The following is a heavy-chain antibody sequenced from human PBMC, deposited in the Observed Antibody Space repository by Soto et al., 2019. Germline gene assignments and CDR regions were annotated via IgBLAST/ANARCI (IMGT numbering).Heavy chain of an antibody. J-gene: IGHJ6*02. V-gene: IGHV4-39*07. CDR1: GGSISSSSYY. D-gene: IGHD6-6*01. CDR2: INHSGST. CDR3: ERFYMTARDRGDYYYGMEA. Sequence: SETLSLTCTVSGGSISSSSYYWSWIRQPPGKGLEWIGEINHSGSTNYNPSLKSRVTISVDTSKNQFSLKLSSVTAADNAVYHCERFYMTARDRGDYYYGMEACGQWTT.